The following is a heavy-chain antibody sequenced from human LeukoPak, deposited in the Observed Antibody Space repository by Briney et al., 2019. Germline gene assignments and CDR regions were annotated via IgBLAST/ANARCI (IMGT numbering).Heavy chain of an antibody. Sequence: SVKVSRKASGGTFSSYAISWVRQAPGQGLEWMGGIIPIFGTANYAQKFQGRVTITADESTSTAYMELPSLRSEDTAVYYCARDLGALSIMVFDYWGQGTLVTVSS. V-gene: IGHV1-69*13. D-gene: IGHD3-10*01. CDR2: IIPIFGTA. CDR1: GGTFSSYA. J-gene: IGHJ4*02. CDR3: ARDLGALSIMVFDY.